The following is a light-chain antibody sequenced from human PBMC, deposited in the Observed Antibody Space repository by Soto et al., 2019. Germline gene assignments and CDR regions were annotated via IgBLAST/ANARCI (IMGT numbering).Light chain of an antibody. CDR3: TSHAGGNNG. CDR1: SSDVGGSNY. J-gene: IGLJ1*01. V-gene: IGLV2-8*01. CDR2: EVN. Sequence: QSALTQPPSASGSPGQSVTISCTGTSSDVGGSNYVSWYQQHPGKVPKLMVYEVNKRPSGVPARFSGPKSGNTASRTVSWLQAEEEDDYYYTSHAGGNNGFGTGTKLTIL.